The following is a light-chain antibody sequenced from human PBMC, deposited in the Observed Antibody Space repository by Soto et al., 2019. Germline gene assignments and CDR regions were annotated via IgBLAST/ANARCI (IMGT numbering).Light chain of an antibody. CDR2: GAS. Sequence: EIVLTQSPGTLSLSPGERATLSCRASQSVSSSYLAWYQQKPGQAPRLLIYGASSRATGIPDRFSGSGSGTDFTLTISRLEPEDLAVDYCQQYGSSTGTFGQGTKLEIK. V-gene: IGKV3-20*01. J-gene: IGKJ2*01. CDR3: QQYGSSTGT. CDR1: QSVSSSY.